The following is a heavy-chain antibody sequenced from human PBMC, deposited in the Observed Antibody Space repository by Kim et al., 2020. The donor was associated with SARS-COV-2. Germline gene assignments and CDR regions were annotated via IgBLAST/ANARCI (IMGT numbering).Heavy chain of an antibody. CDR3: ARGLGYYDSSGYYAY. V-gene: IGHV4-34*01. CDR2: INHSGST. CDR1: GGSFSGYY. J-gene: IGHJ4*02. D-gene: IGHD3-22*01. Sequence: SENLSLTCAVYGGSFSGYYWSWIRQPPGRGLQWIGEINHSGSTNYIPSLKSRVTISLDTSKNQFSLKLNSVTAADTAVYYCARGLGYYDSSGYYAYWGQGTLVTVSS.